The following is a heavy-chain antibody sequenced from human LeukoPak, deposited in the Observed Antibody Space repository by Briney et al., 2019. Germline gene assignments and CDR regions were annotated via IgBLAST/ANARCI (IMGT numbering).Heavy chain of an antibody. CDR1: GFTFSRYW. V-gene: IGHV3-7*01. D-gene: IGHD3-10*01. CDR3: ARDPMTYYYGSGSSSGY. Sequence: PGGSLRLSCAASGFTFSRYWMSWVRQAPGKGLEWVANIKQDGSETYYVDSVKGRFTISRDNAKNSLYLQINSLRAEDTAVYHCARDPMTYYYGSGSSSGYWGQGTLVTVSS. J-gene: IGHJ4*02. CDR2: IKQDGSET.